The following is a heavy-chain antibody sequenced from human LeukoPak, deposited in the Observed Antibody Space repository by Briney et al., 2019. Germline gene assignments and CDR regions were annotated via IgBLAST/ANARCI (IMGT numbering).Heavy chain of an antibody. CDR3: AITPPDIVVVPAADQEAFDI. CDR2: IIPIFGTA. J-gene: IGHJ3*02. CDR1: GYTFTSYD. Sequence: GASVKVSCKASGYTFTSYDINWVRQAPGQGLEWMGGIIPIFGTANYAQKFQGRVTITTDESTSTAYMELSSLRSEDTAVYYCAITPPDIVVVPAADQEAFDIWGQGTMVTVSS. D-gene: IGHD2-2*01. V-gene: IGHV1-69*05.